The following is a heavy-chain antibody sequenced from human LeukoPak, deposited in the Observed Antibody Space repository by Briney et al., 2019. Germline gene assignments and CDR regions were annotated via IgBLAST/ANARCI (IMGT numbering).Heavy chain of an antibody. J-gene: IGHJ4*02. Sequence: XVKVSCKASGGTFSSYAISWVRQAPGQGLEWMGRIIPIFGTANYAQKFQGRVTITTDESTSTAYMELSSLRSEDTAVYYCARDRPYSSSWYYWGQGTLVTVSS. V-gene: IGHV1-69*05. CDR2: IIPIFGTA. D-gene: IGHD6-13*01. CDR1: GGTFSSYA. CDR3: ARDRPYSSSWYY.